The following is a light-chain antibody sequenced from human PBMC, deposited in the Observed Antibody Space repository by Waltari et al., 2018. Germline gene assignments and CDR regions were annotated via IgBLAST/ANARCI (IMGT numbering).Light chain of an antibody. CDR2: DVT. CDR3: CSYVGSHTNWV. V-gene: IGLV2-11*01. Sequence: QSALTQPRSVSGSPGQSVTTFCTGISSDVADYNLVSLYQQHPGKAPKLMIHDVTKRPSGVPDRFSGSKSGNTASLTISGLQAEDEADYYCCSYVGSHTNWVFGGGTKLTVL. J-gene: IGLJ3*02. CDR1: SSDVADYNL.